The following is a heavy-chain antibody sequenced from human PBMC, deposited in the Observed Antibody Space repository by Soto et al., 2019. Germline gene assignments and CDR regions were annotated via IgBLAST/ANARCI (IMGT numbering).Heavy chain of an antibody. D-gene: IGHD2-2*01. CDR1: ALSFSDYY. Sequence: GGSLRLSCAASALSFSDYYRRWICQAPGKGLEWASYINSGTIAYSDSVKGRFTISRDNAKNSLYLQMNSLRAEDTAVYYCGRSFSTSPGVDYWGQGTLVTVSS. CDR2: INSGTI. CDR3: GRSFSTSPGVDY. V-gene: IGHV3-11*04. J-gene: IGHJ4*02.